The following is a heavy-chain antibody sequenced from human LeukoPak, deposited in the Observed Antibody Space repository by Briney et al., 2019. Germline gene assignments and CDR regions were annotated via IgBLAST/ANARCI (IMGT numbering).Heavy chain of an antibody. CDR1: GFTFSSYW. D-gene: IGHD1/OR15-1a*01. J-gene: IGHJ4*02. CDR3: ARRKGKGTTSWTSIDY. CDR2: IKQDGSEK. Sequence: GGSLRLSCAASGFTFSSYWMSWVRQAPGKGLEWVANIKQDGSEKYYVDSVKARFTISRDNAKNSLYLQMNSLRAEDTAVYYCARRKGKGTTSWTSIDYWGQGTLVTVSS. V-gene: IGHV3-7*03.